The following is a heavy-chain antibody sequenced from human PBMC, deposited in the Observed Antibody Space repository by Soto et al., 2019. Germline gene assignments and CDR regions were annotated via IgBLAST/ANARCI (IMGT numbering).Heavy chain of an antibody. D-gene: IGHD2-2*01. CDR3: AIRYCSSTSCPFDY. CDR1: GGTFSSYT. J-gene: IGHJ4*02. V-gene: IGHV1-69*02. Sequence: QVQLVQSGAEVKKPGSSVKVSCKASGGTFSSYTISWVRQAPGQGLEWMGRIIPILGIANYAQKFQGRVTMTADKSASTAYMELSSLRSEDTAVYYCAIRYCSSTSCPFDYWGQGTLVTVSS. CDR2: IIPILGIA.